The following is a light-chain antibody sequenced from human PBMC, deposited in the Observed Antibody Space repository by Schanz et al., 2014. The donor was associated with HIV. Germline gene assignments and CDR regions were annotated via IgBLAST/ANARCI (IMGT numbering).Light chain of an antibody. CDR2: ATS. Sequence: DIQMTQSPSSLSASVGDRVTITCRASQSTSNYLNWYQQKPGEAPKVLIYATSSLQSGVPSRFSGSGSGTDFTLTINNLQPEDFATYFCQQSYTTPWTFGQGTKVDIK. J-gene: IGKJ1*01. V-gene: IGKV1-39*01. CDR1: QSTSNY. CDR3: QQSYTTPWT.